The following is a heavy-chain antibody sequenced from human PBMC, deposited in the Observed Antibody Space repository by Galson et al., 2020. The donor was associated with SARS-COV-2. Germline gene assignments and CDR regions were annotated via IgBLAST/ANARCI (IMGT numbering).Heavy chain of an antibody. D-gene: IGHD5-12*01. V-gene: IGHV3-7*01. J-gene: IGHJ4*02. CDR1: GFTFSSSW. Sequence: GGSLRLSCATSGFTFSSSWMNWVRQAPGKGPEWVANINKDGREIYYADSVKGRFTISRDNAKTSLYLQMNSLRAEDTAVYYCAREDRWLQYFDYWGQGTLVTVSS. CDR2: INKDGREI. CDR3: AREDRWLQYFDY.